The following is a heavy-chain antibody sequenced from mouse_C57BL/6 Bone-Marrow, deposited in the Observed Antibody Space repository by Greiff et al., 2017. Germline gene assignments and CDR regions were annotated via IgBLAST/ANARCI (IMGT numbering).Heavy chain of an antibody. CDR1: GYTFTTYP. CDR3: ARGPYGSSYPWYFDV. CDR2: FHPYNDDT. J-gene: IGHJ1*03. D-gene: IGHD1-1*01. V-gene: IGHV1-47*01. Sequence: QVQLQQSGAELVKPGASVKMSCKASGYTFTTYPIEWMKQNHGKSLEWIGNFHPYNDDTKYNEKFKGKATLTVEKSSSTVYLELSRLTSDDSAVYYCARGPYGSSYPWYFDVWGTGTTVTVSS.